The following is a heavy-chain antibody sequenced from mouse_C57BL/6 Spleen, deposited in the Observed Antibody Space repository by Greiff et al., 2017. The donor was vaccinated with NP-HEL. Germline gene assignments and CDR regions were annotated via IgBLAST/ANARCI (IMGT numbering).Heavy chain of an antibody. D-gene: IGHD2-5*01. CDR2: ISYDGSN. CDR3: ARRGYSNYFFMDY. J-gene: IGHJ4*01. Sequence: VQLKESGPGLVKPSQSLSLTCSVTGYSITSGYYWNWIRQFPGNKLEWMGYISYDGSNNYNPSLKNRISITRDTSKNQFFLKLNSVTTEDTATYYCARRGYSNYFFMDYWGQGTSVTVSS. V-gene: IGHV3-6*01. CDR1: GYSITSGYY.